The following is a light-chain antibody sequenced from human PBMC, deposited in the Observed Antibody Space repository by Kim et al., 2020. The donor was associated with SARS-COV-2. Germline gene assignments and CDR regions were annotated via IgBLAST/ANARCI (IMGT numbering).Light chain of an antibody. Sequence: QAGLTRPPSVSKDLRQTATLTCTGNSNNVGYQGAVWLQQHQGHPPKLLSYRDNSRPSGISDRLSASRSENTASLTITGLQPEDEADYYCSAWDSSLSIWVFGEGTQLTVL. CDR1: SNNVGYQG. V-gene: IGLV10-54*01. J-gene: IGLJ3*02. CDR3: SAWDSSLSIWV. CDR2: RDN.